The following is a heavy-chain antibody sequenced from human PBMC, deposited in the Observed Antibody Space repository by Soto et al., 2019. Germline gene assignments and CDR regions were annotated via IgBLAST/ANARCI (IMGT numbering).Heavy chain of an antibody. CDR3: ARDRDDSRGFYHRYYFNY. CDR1: GGTFSNYA. D-gene: IGHD3-22*01. J-gene: IGHJ4*02. V-gene: IGHV1-69*01. CDR2: IVPLFGTA. Sequence: QEQLVQSGAEVKKPGSSVTVSCKASGGTFSNYAISWVRQAPGQGLEWMGGIVPLFGTANYGQKYYGRVTITADESTRTVYLELSSLRSEHTAIYYCARDRDDSRGFYHRYYFNYWGQGTLVTVSS.